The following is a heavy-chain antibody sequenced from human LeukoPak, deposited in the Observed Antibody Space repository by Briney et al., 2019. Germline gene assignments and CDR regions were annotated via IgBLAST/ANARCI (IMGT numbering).Heavy chain of an antibody. CDR3: ARQLWPQYYFDY. CDR2: ISAYNGNT. Sequence: GASVKVSCKASGYTLASYGISWLRQAPGQGLEWMGWISAYNGNTNYAQKLQGRVTMTTDTSTSTAYMELRSLRSDDTAVYYCARQLWPQYYFDYWGQGTLVTVSS. D-gene: IGHD5-18*01. CDR1: GYTLASYG. V-gene: IGHV1-18*01. J-gene: IGHJ4*02.